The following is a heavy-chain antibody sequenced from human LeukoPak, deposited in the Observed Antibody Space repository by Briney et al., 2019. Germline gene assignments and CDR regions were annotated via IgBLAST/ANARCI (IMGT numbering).Heavy chain of an antibody. J-gene: IGHJ5*01. CDR3: ARLNPGKYWFDS. CDR2: IYHSGST. CDR1: GYSGSSVYS. D-gene: IGHD1-26*01. V-gene: IGHV4-38-2*02. Sequence: SETLSLTCTVSGYSGSSVYSWYWIRQPPGKGLEWIGTIYHSGSTYYNPSLKSRLTISVDTSKNQFSLKLSSVTAADTAVYYCARLNPGKYWFDSWGQGTLVTVSS.